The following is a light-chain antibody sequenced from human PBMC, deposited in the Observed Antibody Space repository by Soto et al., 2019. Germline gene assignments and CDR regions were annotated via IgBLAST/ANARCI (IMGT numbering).Light chain of an antibody. Sequence: SQMTQSPSTLSAAVGERGTMTCRASQSITSWLAWYQQKPGRAPKLLIYDASSLESGVPSRFSGSGSGTEFTLTISSLQPDDFATYYCQQYNTYLTFGQGTKVDIK. CDR2: DAS. V-gene: IGKV1-5*01. CDR1: QSITSW. CDR3: QQYNTYLT. J-gene: IGKJ1*01.